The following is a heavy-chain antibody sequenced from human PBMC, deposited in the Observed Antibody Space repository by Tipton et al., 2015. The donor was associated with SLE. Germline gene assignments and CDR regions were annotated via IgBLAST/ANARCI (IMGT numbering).Heavy chain of an antibody. CDR1: GFTFSSYG. J-gene: IGHJ6*02. D-gene: IGHD1-26*01. Sequence: SLRLSCAASGFTFSSYGMHWVRQAPGKGLEWVAGIWYDGSNKYCADSVKGRFTISRDNSKNTLYLQMNSLRAEDTVVYYCAKDGGSYHYYGMDVWGQGTTVTVSS. CDR2: IWYDGSNK. V-gene: IGHV3-30*18. CDR3: AKDGGSYHYYGMDV.